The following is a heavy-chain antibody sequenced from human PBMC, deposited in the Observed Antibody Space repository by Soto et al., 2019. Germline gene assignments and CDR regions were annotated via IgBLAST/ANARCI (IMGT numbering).Heavy chain of an antibody. J-gene: IGHJ4*02. Sequence: EVQLLESGGGLVQPGGSLRLSCAASGFTFSSYAMSWVRQAPGKGLERVSVISGSGGSTYYADSVKGRFTISRDNSKNTLNLQMNSLRAEDTAVYYCARRGSGSYCDYWGQGTLVTVSS. V-gene: IGHV3-23*01. D-gene: IGHD1-26*01. CDR2: ISGSGGST. CDR3: ARRGSGSYCDY. CDR1: GFTFSSYA.